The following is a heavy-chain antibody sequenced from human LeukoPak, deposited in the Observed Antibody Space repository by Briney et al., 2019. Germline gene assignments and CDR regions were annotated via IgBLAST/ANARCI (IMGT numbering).Heavy chain of an antibody. J-gene: IGHJ4*02. CDR3: ASALRIYYYFDY. Sequence: GGSLRLSCAASGLTFSSYEMNWVRQAPGKGLEWVSYISSSGSTIYYADSVKGRFTISRDNSKNTLYLQMNSLRAEDTAVYYCASALRIYYYFDYWGQGTLVTVSS. V-gene: IGHV3-48*03. CDR2: ISSSGSTI. CDR1: GLTFSSYE. D-gene: IGHD1-26*01.